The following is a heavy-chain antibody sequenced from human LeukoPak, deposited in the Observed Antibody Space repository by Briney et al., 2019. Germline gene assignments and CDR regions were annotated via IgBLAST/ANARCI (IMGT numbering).Heavy chain of an antibody. CDR2: IYYSGST. CDR1: GGSISSYY. J-gene: IGHJ4*02. Sequence: SETLSLTCTVSGGSISSYYWSWIRQPPGKGLEWIGYIYYSGSTNYNPSLKSRVTISVDTSKNQFSLKLSSVTAADTAVYYCARRHPSYGDSYYFDYWGQGTLVTVSS. V-gene: IGHV4-59*01. CDR3: ARRHPSYGDSYYFDY. D-gene: IGHD4-17*01.